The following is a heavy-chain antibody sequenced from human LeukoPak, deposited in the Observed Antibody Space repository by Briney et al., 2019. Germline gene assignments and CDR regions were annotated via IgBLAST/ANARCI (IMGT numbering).Heavy chain of an antibody. CDR2: IYPGDSDT. CDR1: GYSFTSYW. CDR3: ARLSRAVLTYGMDV. D-gene: IGHD6-19*01. J-gene: IGHJ6*04. Sequence: GESLMISRQGSGYSFTSYWIAWVRQMPGKGLEWLGVIYPGDSDTRYSPSFQGQVTISADKSISTAYLQWSSLKASDTAMYYCARLSRAVLTYGMDVWGKGTAVTVSS. V-gene: IGHV5-51*01.